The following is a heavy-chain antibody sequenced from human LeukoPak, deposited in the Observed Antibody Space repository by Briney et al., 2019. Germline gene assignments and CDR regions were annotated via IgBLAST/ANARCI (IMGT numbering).Heavy chain of an antibody. V-gene: IGHV3-11*01. Sequence: PGGSLRLSCAASEFTFSDYYMSWIRQAPGKGLEWVSSISSRGTTTYYADSVEGRFTISRDNAQNTLYLEMNSLRAEDTAVYYCAKVHYYYGSGSTGGYFDYWGQGTLVTVSS. J-gene: IGHJ4*02. CDR1: EFTFSDYY. CDR3: AKVHYYYGSGSTGGYFDY. D-gene: IGHD3-10*01. CDR2: ISSRGTTT.